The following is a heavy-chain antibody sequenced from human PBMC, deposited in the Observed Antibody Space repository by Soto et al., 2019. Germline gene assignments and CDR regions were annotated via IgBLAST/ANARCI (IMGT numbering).Heavy chain of an antibody. D-gene: IGHD2-2*01. CDR1: GGSFSGYY. CDR3: AIGYCSSTSCYASHYYYMDV. Sequence: SETLSLTCAVYGGSFSGYYWSWIRQPPGKGLEWIGEINHSGSTNYNPSLKSRVTISVDTSKNQFSLKLSSVTAADTAVYYCAIGYCSSTSCYASHYYYMDVWGKGTTVTVSS. V-gene: IGHV4-34*01. CDR2: INHSGST. J-gene: IGHJ6*03.